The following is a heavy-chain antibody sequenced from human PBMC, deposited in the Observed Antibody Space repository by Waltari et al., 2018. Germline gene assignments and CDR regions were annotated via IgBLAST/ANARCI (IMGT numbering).Heavy chain of an antibody. CDR1: GYTFTDYY. V-gene: IGHV1-46*01. Sequence: QLVQSGAEVKKAGASVKVSCVASGYTFTDYYVHWVRQAPGQGLEWVGVINRGGGKKGYAPKFQGRVTMTRDTSTSTVNMELTSLRSEDTAVYYCAGDLETGYGSSEDWGQGTLVTVSS. D-gene: IGHD5-12*01. J-gene: IGHJ4*02. CDR2: INRGGGKK. CDR3: AGDLETGYGSSED.